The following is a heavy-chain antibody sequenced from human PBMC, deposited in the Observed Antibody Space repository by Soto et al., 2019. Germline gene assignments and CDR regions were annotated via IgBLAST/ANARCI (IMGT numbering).Heavy chain of an antibody. CDR2: IYYSGSA. Sequence: SETLSLTCTVSGGSISSGDYYWSWIRHPPGKGLEWIGYIYYSGSANYNPSLKSRVTISVDTSKNQFSLKLSSVTAADTAVYYCARDPRGGFFDYWGQGTLVTVSS. V-gene: IGHV4-61*08. CDR3: ARDPRGGFFDY. D-gene: IGHD5-12*01. CDR1: GGSISSGDYY. J-gene: IGHJ4*02.